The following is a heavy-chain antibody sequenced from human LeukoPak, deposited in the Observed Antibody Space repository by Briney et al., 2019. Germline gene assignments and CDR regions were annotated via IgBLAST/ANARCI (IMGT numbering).Heavy chain of an antibody. Sequence: GGSLRLSCAASGFTLSNHAMSWVRQAPGKGLEWVSSISGGGGNTYYADSVKGRFTISRDNSKNTLYVQMNSLRAEDTAVYYCAKSYGDYLGYFDSWGQGTLVTVSS. D-gene: IGHD4-17*01. V-gene: IGHV3-23*01. CDR1: GFTLSNHA. CDR2: ISGGGGNT. J-gene: IGHJ4*02. CDR3: AKSYGDYLGYFDS.